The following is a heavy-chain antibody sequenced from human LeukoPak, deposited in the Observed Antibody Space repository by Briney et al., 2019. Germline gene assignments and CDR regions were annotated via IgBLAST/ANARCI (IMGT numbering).Heavy chain of an antibody. CDR2: INPNSGGT. CDR1: GYTFTSYY. V-gene: IGHV1-2*02. Sequence: GASVKVSCKASGYTFTSYYMHWVRQAPGQGLEWMGWINPNSGGTNYAQKFQGRVTMTRDTSISTAYMELSRLRSDDTAVYYCARDRTKYCRSTSCPLDYWGQGTLVTVSS. J-gene: IGHJ4*02. D-gene: IGHD2-2*01. CDR3: ARDRTKYCRSTSCPLDY.